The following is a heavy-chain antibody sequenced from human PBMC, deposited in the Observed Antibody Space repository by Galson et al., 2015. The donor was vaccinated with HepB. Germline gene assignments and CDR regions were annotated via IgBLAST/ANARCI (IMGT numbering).Heavy chain of an antibody. CDR1: GYSFISHW. CDR2: IDPSDSYT. CDR3: AGHVQNGYNYRPCYY. J-gene: IGHJ4*02. D-gene: IGHD5-24*01. V-gene: IGHV5-10-1*01. Sequence: QSGAEVTKPGESLRISCKGSGYSFISHWISWVRQMPGKGLEWMGRIDPSDSYTNYSPSFQGHVTFSADKSITTAYLQWSSLKASDPAMYYCAGHVQNGYNYRPCYYWCQGTLVTVSS.